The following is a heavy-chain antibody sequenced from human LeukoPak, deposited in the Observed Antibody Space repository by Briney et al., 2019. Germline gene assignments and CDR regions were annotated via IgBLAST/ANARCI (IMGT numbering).Heavy chain of an antibody. D-gene: IGHD3-3*01. CDR2: MNPNSGYT. V-gene: IGHV1-8*01. Sequence: ASVKVSCKASGYTFTSYDINWVRQATGQGLEWMGWMNPNSGYTGYAQKFQGRVTMTRNTSISTAYMELSSLRSEDTAVYYCARVPPYDFWSGYQRWYDYWGQGTLVTVSS. J-gene: IGHJ4*02. CDR3: ARVPPYDFWSGYQRWYDY. CDR1: GYTFTSYD.